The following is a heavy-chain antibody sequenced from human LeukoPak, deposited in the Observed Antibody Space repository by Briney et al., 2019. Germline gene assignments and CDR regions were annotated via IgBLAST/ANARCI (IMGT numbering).Heavy chain of an antibody. CDR3: ARDLVTVTKGFDI. J-gene: IGHJ3*02. Sequence: SETLSLTCVVSGDSFSSHYWTWIRQSPGKGLEWIGYISYIGSTNYNPSLKSRVSISIDTSKNQFSLKLRSVTAADTAVYYCARDLVTVTKGFDIWGQGTMVTVSS. D-gene: IGHD4-17*01. CDR1: GDSFSSHY. CDR2: ISYIGST. V-gene: IGHV4-59*11.